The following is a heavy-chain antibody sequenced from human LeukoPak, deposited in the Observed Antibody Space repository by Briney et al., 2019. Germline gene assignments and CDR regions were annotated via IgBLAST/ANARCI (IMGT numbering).Heavy chain of an antibody. CDR1: GYTFTSYY. J-gene: IGHJ6*03. Sequence: ASVKVSCKASGYTFTSYYMHWVRQAPGQGLEWMGIINPSGGSTSYAQKFQGRVTITADKSTSTAYMELSSLRSEDTAVYYCARALRHGDYSSYYYYYMDVWGKGTTVTVSS. D-gene: IGHD4-17*01. CDR3: ARALRHGDYSSYYYYYMDV. V-gene: IGHV1-46*01. CDR2: INPSGGST.